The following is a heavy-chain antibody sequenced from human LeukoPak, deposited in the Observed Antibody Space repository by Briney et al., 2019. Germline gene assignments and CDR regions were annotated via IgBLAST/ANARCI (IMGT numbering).Heavy chain of an antibody. CDR3: ARDLMGYYFDY. Sequence: GGSLRLSCAASGFTFSSCWMSWVRQAPGKGLEWVANIKQDGSEKYYVDSVKGRFTISRDNAKNSLYLQVNSLRAEDTAVYYCARDLMGYYFDYWGQGTLVTVSS. J-gene: IGHJ4*02. CDR2: IKQDGSEK. D-gene: IGHD2-8*01. CDR1: GFTFSSCW. V-gene: IGHV3-7*01.